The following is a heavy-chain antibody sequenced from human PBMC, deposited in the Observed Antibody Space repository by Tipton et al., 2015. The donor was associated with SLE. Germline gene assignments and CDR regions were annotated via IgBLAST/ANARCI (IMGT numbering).Heavy chain of an antibody. D-gene: IGHD6-19*01. CDR3: ARDGGWYGVY. V-gene: IGHV4-39*07. Sequence: LRLSCTVSGGSISSGGYYWSWIRQHPGKGLEWIGSIYYSGSTYYNPSLKSRVTISADTSKNQFSLRLSSLTAADTAVYYCARDGGWYGVYWGQGTLVTVSS. CDR1: GGSISSGGYY. J-gene: IGHJ4*02. CDR2: IYYSGST.